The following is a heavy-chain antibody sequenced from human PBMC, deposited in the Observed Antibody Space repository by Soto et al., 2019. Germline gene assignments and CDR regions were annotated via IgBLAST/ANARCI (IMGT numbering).Heavy chain of an antibody. CDR2: IYYSGIT. D-gene: IGHD3-3*01. V-gene: IGHV4-30-4*01. Sequence: QVRLQESGPGLVKPSQTLSLKCTVSGASISSGDYYWSWVRQPPGKGLEWIGYIYYSGITYFNPSHKSRVAISMETSKNQFFLTLSSVTAADTAVYFCATGVTVFGPVSRFWLDPWGQGTLVTVSS. J-gene: IGHJ5*02. CDR3: ATGVTVFGPVSRFWLDP. CDR1: GASISSGDYY.